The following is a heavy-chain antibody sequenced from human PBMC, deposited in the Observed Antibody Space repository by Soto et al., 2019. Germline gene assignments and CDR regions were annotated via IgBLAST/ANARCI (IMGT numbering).Heavy chain of an antibody. Sequence: ASVKFSCKASGYTFTGYYMHWVRQAPGQGLEWMGWINPNSGGTNYAQKFQGRVTMTRDTSISTAYMELSRLRSDDTAVYYCARRGNVVVPAARNWFDPWGQGTLVTVSS. D-gene: IGHD2-2*01. J-gene: IGHJ5*02. CDR1: GYTFTGYY. CDR3: ARRGNVVVPAARNWFDP. CDR2: INPNSGGT. V-gene: IGHV1-2*02.